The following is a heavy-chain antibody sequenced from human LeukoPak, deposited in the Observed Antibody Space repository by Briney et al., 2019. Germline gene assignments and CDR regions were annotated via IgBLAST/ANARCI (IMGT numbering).Heavy chain of an antibody. CDR3: ASLYDIVGTTVDY. J-gene: IGHJ4*02. V-gene: IGHV1-69*13. D-gene: IGHD1-26*01. CDR2: IIPIFGTA. Sequence: SVKVSCKASGGTFSSCAISWVRQAPGQGLEWMGGIIPIFGTANYAQKFQGRVTITADESTSTAYMELSSLRSEDTAVYYCASLYDIVGTTVDYWGQGTLVTVSS. CDR1: GGTFSSCA.